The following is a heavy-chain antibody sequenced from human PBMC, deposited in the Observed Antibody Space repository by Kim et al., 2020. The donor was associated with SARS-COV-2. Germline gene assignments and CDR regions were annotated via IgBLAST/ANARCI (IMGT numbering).Heavy chain of an antibody. V-gene: IGHV3-33*06. CDR1: GFTFSSYG. CDR2: IWYDGSNK. D-gene: IGHD3-10*01. J-gene: IGHJ6*02. CDR3: AKDEMVRGVIGFYYYGMDV. Sequence: GGSLRLSCAASGFTFSSYGMHWVRQAPGKGLEWVAVIWYDGSNKYYADSVKGRFTISRDNSKNTLYLQMNSLRAEDTAVYYCAKDEMVRGVIGFYYYGMDVWGQGTTVTVSS.